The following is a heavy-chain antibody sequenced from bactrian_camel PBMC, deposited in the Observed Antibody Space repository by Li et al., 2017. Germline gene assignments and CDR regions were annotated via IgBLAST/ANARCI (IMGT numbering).Heavy chain of an antibody. CDR2: IDSDGVA. Sequence: HVQLVESGGGLVQPGGSLRLSCGASGSIYGDACVGWLRQAPGKEREGDAAIDSDGVASYADSVKGRFTVSRDNANNTVNLMMNSLKPEDTAMYYCAALPSAGYCQGGDVGQRLLDYGELGQGTQVTVS. V-gene: IGHV3S53*01. CDR1: GSIYGDAC. J-gene: IGHJ4*01. D-gene: IGHD4*01.